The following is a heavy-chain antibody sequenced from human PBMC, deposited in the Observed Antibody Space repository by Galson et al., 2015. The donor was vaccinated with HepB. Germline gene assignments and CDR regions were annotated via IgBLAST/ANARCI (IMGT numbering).Heavy chain of an antibody. D-gene: IGHD4-11*01. CDR1: GFTFNSYG. V-gene: IGHV3-33*01. CDR2: IWYDGSNK. CDR3: ARDGGALATVWGY. Sequence: SLRLSCAASGFTFNSYGMHWVRQAPGKGLEWVAVIWYDGSNKYYADSVKDRFTISRDNSKNTLYLQMNSLRAEDTAVYYCARDGGALATVWGYWGQGTLVTVSS. J-gene: IGHJ4*02.